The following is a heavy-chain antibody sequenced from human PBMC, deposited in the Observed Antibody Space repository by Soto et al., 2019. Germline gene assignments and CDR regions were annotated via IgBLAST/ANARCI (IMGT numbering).Heavy chain of an antibody. V-gene: IGHV1-69*06. J-gene: IGHJ4*02. Sequence: SVKVSCKASGGTFSSYAISWVRQAPGQGLEWMGGIIPIFGTANYAQKFQGRVTITADKSTSTAYMELSSLRSEDTAVYYCALYYYDSSGYLGYWGQGTLVTVS. D-gene: IGHD3-22*01. CDR1: GGTFSSYA. CDR3: ALYYYDSSGYLGY. CDR2: IIPIFGTA.